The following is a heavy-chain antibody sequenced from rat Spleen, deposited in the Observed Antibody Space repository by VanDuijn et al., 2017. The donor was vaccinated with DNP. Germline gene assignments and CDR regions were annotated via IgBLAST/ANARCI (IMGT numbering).Heavy chain of an antibody. V-gene: IGHV5S10*01. CDR1: GFTFSDFN. Sequence: EVQLVESGGGLVQPGRSLKLSCAVSGFTFSDFNMAWVRQAPKKGLEWVATIVYDGSGTYYGDSVTGRFTVSRDNAKSTLYLQMDSLRSEDTATYYCATFEERDAWGQGTSVTVSS. CDR2: IVYDGSGT. CDR3: ATFEERDA. J-gene: IGHJ4*01. D-gene: IGHD4-2*01.